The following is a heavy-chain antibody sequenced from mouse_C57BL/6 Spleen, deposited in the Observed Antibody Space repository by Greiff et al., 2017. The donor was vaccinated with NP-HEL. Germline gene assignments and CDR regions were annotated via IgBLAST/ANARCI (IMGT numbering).Heavy chain of an antibody. Sequence: QVQLQQSGSELRSPGSTVKLSCKDFDSEVFPIAYMSWVRQKPGHGFEWIGGILPSIGRTIYGEKFEDKATLDAYTLSNTAYMELNSLTSEDSAVYYCARRSYYGSSYIWYFDVWGTGTTVTVSS. D-gene: IGHD1-1*01. CDR2: ILPSIGRT. J-gene: IGHJ1*03. CDR1: DSEVFPIAY. V-gene: IGHV15-2*01. CDR3: ARRSYYGSSYIWYFDV.